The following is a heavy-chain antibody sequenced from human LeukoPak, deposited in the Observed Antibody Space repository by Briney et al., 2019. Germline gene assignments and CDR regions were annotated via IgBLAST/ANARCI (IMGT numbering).Heavy chain of an antibody. D-gene: IGHD1-7*01. V-gene: IGHV4-34*01. CDR2: INHSGST. Sequence: SETLSLTCAVYGGSFSGYYWSWIRQPPGKGLEWIGEINHSGSTNYNPSLKSRVTISVDTSKNQFSLKLSSVTAADTAVYYCARVLGSGKAGTYYYYMDVWGKGTTVTISS. J-gene: IGHJ6*03. CDR3: ARVLGSGKAGTYYYYMDV. CDR1: GGSFSGYY.